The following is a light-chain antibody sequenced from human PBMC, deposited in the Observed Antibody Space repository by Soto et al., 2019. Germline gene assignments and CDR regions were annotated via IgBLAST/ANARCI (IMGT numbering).Light chain of an antibody. V-gene: IGKV1-5*01. CDR1: QSLSNW. Sequence: DIQMTQSPSTLSASVGYRVTITCLASQSLSNWLAWYQQKPGKAPNLLTYDASTLASGVPSRFSGSGSGTEFTLTISSLQPDDFATYYCQQYNDYSSFGPGTMVDIK. CDR2: DAS. J-gene: IGKJ3*01. CDR3: QQYNDYSS.